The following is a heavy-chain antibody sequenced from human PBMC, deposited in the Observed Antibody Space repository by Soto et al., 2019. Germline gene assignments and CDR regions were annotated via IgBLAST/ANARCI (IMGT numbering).Heavy chain of an antibody. D-gene: IGHD6-19*01. Sequence: SGPTLVNPTQTLTLTCTFSGFSLSTSGMCVSWIRQPPGKALEWLARIDWDDDKYYSTSLKTRLTISKDTSKNQVVLTMTNMDPVDTATYYCARGSSGWYAEAFDYWGQGTLVTVSS. CDR1: GFSLSTSGMC. J-gene: IGHJ4*02. CDR2: IDWDDDK. V-gene: IGHV2-70*11. CDR3: ARGSSGWYAEAFDY.